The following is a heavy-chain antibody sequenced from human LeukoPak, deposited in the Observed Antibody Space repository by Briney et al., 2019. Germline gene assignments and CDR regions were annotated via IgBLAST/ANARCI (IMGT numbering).Heavy chain of an antibody. D-gene: IGHD3-22*01. CDR1: GFTFSSCS. CDR3: ARDYDRSGYYIDLDY. CDR2: ISGSSSSL. Sequence: PGGSLSLSCAASGFTFSSCSVNWLRQAPGKGLEGVSCISGSSSSLKYADSVKGRFTISTDKAKNSLYLQMNSLRDEDMDVYYCARDYDRSGYYIDLDYWGQGTLVTVSS. V-gene: IGHV3-48*02. J-gene: IGHJ4*02.